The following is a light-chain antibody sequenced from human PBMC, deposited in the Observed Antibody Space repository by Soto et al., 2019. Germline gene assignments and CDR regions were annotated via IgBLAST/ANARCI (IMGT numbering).Light chain of an antibody. CDR3: AAWDDSLNGVV. V-gene: IGLV1-44*01. J-gene: IGLJ2*01. CDR1: SSNIGSNT. Sequence: QSVLTQPPSASGTPGQRVTLSCSGSSSNIGSNTVNWYQQLPGTAPKLLMYSNNQRPSGVPDRFSGSKSGTSVSLAISGLQSEDEADYHCAAWDDSLNGVVFGGGTQLTVL. CDR2: SNN.